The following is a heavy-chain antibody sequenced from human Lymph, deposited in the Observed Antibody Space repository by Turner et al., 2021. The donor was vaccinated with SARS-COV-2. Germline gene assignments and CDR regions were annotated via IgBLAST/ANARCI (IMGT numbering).Heavy chain of an antibody. Sequence: EVQLVESGGGLIQPGGSLRLSCAASGFTVSSNYMTWVRQAPGKGLEWVSLIYSGGSTYYADSVKGRFTISRDNSKNTLYLQMNSLRADDMAVYYCARVLPYGDYFDYWGQGTLVTVSS. J-gene: IGHJ4*02. CDR2: IYSGGST. D-gene: IGHD4-17*01. CDR1: GFTVSSNY. V-gene: IGHV3-53*01. CDR3: ARVLPYGDYFDY.